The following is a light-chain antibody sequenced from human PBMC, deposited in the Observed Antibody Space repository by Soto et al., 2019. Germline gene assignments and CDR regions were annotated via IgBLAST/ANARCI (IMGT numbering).Light chain of an antibody. CDR3: SSYAGSSNV. CDR2: EVN. V-gene: IGLV2-8*01. J-gene: IGLJ1*01. CDR1: MRDVGAYNL. Sequence: QSALTQPASVSGSAGQSITISCSGTMRDVGAYNLVSWYQQHPGTAPKLMIYEVNKRPSGVPDRFSGSKSGNTASLTVSGLQAEDEADYYCSSYAGSSNVFGTGTKLTVL.